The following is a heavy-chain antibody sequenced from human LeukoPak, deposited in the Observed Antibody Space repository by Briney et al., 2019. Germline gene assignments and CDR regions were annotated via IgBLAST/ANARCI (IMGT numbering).Heavy chain of an antibody. Sequence: PSETLSLTCTVSGGSISSYSWSWIRQPAGKGLEWIGYIYYSGSTNYNPSLKSRVTISVDTSKNQFSLKLSSVTAADTAVYYCARLSFYYGSGSFDYWGQGTLVTVSS. CDR3: ARLSFYYGSGSFDY. CDR1: GGSISSYS. D-gene: IGHD3-10*01. CDR2: IYYSGST. J-gene: IGHJ4*02. V-gene: IGHV4-59*08.